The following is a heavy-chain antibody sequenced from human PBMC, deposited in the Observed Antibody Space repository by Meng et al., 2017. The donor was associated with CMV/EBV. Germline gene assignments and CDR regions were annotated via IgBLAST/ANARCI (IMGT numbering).Heavy chain of an antibody. CDR3: ARGFGARDY. D-gene: IGHD3-16*01. Sequence: SQTLSLTCAVYGGSFSGYYWSWIRQPPGKGLEWIGEINHSGSTNYNPSLKSRVTISIDTSKNQFSLKLSSVTAADTAVYYCARGFGARDYWGQGTLVTVSS. V-gene: IGHV4-34*01. J-gene: IGHJ4*02. CDR2: INHSGST. CDR1: GGSFSGYY.